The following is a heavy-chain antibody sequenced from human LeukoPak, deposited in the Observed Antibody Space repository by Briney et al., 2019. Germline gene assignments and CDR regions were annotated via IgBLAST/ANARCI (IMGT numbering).Heavy chain of an antibody. Sequence: SETLSLTCTVSGGSISSSSYYWGWIRQPPGKGLEWIGSIYYSGSTYYNPSLKSRVTISVDTSKNQFSLKLSSVTAADTAVYYCARGSSGYYPRDAFDIWGQGTMVTASS. CDR3: ARGSSGYYPRDAFDI. J-gene: IGHJ3*02. D-gene: IGHD3-22*01. V-gene: IGHV4-39*07. CDR2: IYYSGST. CDR1: GGSISSSSYY.